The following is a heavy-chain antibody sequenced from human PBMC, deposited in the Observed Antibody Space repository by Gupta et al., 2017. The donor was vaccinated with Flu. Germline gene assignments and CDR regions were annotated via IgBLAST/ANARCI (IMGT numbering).Heavy chain of an antibody. V-gene: IGHV3-7*01. CDR3: AREFVPSPTAINWFDT. D-gene: IGHD2-21*01. J-gene: IGHJ5*02. CDR2: IKQDGSET. Sequence: WMSWVRQSPGNGLEWVANIKQDGSETYYVDSVKGRFTISRDNAKKSLYLQMHSLRAEDTAVYYCAREFVPSPTAINWFDTWGQGTLVTVSS. CDR1: W.